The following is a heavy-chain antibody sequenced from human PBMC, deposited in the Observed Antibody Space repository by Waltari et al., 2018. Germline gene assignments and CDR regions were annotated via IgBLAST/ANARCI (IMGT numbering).Heavy chain of an antibody. D-gene: IGHD3-22*01. J-gene: IGHJ4*02. V-gene: IGHV1-18*01. CDR3: ARVFDSSQYYYGSDY. CDR1: GYPFSNSG. CDR2: IAAYNGNT. Sequence: QVQLVHSGTEVKKPGASVKVSCKASGYPFSNSGVRWVRQAPGQGLEWVGWIAAYNGNTHSAPKLQGRVTMTTDTSTTTAYLELRSLTSDDTAVYYCARVFDSSQYYYGSDYWGQGTLVTVSS.